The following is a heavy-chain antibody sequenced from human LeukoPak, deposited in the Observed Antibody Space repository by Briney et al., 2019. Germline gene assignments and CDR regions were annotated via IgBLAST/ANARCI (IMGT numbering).Heavy chain of an antibody. V-gene: IGHV4-4*07. Sequence: SETLSLTXTVSGGSISSYYWSRIRQPAGKGLEWIGRIYTSGSTNYNPSLKSRVTMLVDTSKNQFSLKLSSVTAADTAVYYCARDRGSYGLDYWGQGTLVTVSS. J-gene: IGHJ4*02. CDR3: ARDRGSYGLDY. CDR1: GGSISSYY. D-gene: IGHD1-26*01. CDR2: IYTSGST.